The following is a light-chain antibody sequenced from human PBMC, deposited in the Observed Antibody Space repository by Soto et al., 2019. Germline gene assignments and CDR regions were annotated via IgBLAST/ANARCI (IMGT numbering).Light chain of an antibody. CDR3: QQSYSTPKT. Sequence: DIQMTQSPSSLSASVGDRVTITCRASQSISHYLNWYQHKPGKAPKVLIYAASSLQSGVTSRFSGSGSGTAFTLTIRILQPEDFATYDCQQSYSTPKTLGQGTKVEIK. CDR2: AAS. J-gene: IGKJ1*01. CDR1: QSISHY. V-gene: IGKV1-39*01.